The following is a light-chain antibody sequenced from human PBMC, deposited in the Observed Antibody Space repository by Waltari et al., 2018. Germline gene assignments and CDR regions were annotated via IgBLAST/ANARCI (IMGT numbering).Light chain of an antibody. J-gene: IGLJ1*01. Sequence: QSVLTQPPSVSGAPGQRVPIPCTGTSPHIGAAYDPHWYQQLPGTAPKPLIFANSNRPAGVPDRFSGSKSGTSASLAITGLQAEDEADYYCQSFDSSLGGYVFGTGTKVTVL. CDR3: QSFDSSLGGYV. CDR2: ANS. V-gene: IGLV1-40*01. CDR1: SPHIGAAYD.